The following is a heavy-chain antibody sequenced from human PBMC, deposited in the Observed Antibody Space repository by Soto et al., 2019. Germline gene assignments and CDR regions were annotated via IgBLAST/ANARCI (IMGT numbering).Heavy chain of an antibody. CDR2: MNPNSGNT. Sequence: VQLVQSGAEVKKPGASVKVSCKASGYTFTSYDINWVRQATGQGLEWMGWMNPNSGNTGYAQKFQGRVTMTRNTSISTAYMELSSLRSEDTAVYYCARGGPFYRGSHYYYYMDVWGKGTTVTVSS. CDR3: ARGGPFYRGSHYYYYMDV. V-gene: IGHV1-8*01. CDR1: GYTFTSYD. J-gene: IGHJ6*03. D-gene: IGHD5-12*01.